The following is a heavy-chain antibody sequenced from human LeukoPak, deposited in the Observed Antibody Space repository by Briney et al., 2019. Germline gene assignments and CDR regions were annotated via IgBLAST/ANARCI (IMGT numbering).Heavy chain of an antibody. CDR2: IYPGGGST. Sequence: GASVKVSCKASGYTFSSYYIHWVRQAPGQGLEWMGIIYPGGGSTSYAQKFQGRVTMTRDMSTSTVYMELSSLRSEDTAIYYCARDNDFDYWGQGTLVTVSS. J-gene: IGHJ4*02. CDR1: GYTFSSYY. CDR3: ARDNDFDY. D-gene: IGHD2-8*01. V-gene: IGHV1-46*01.